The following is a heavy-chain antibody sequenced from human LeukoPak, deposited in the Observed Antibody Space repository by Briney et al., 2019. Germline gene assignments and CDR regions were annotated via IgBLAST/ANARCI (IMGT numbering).Heavy chain of an antibody. CDR2: IRYDGSNK. CDR3: ARDRGPYDFWSGPNAFDI. V-gene: IGHV3-30*02. D-gene: IGHD3-3*01. CDR1: GFTFSSYG. J-gene: IGHJ3*02. Sequence: GGSLRLSCAASGFTFSSYGMHWVRQAPGKGLEWVAFIRYDGSNKYYADSVKGRFTISRDNSKNTLYLQMNSLRAEDTAVYYCARDRGPYDFWSGPNAFDIWGQGTMVTVSS.